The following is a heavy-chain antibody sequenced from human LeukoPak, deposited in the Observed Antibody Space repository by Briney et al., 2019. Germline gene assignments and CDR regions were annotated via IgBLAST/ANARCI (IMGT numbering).Heavy chain of an antibody. CDR1: GFTFSSYG. CDR3: AKESLVVVVPAARWFDP. V-gene: IGHV3-30*02. J-gene: IGHJ5*02. CDR2: IRYDGSNK. D-gene: IGHD2-2*01. Sequence: GGSLRLSCAASGFTFSSYGMHWVRQAPGKGLEWVAFIRYDGSNKYYADSVKGRFTISRDNSKNTLYLQMNSLRAEDTAVYYCAKESLVVVVPAARWFDPWGQGTLVTVSS.